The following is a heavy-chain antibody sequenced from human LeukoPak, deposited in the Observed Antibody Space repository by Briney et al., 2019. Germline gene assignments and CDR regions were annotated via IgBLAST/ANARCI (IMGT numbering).Heavy chain of an antibody. D-gene: IGHD3-10*01. CDR2: ISSSSSYI. CDR1: GFTFSSYS. J-gene: IGHJ4*02. CDR3: ARDVSGVTMVRGVIEDY. V-gene: IGHV3-21*01. Sequence: GGSLRLSCAASGFTFSSYSMNRVRQAPGKGLEWVSSISSSSSYIYYADSVKGRFTISRDNAKNSLYLQMNSLRAEDTAVYYCARDVSGVTMVRGVIEDYWGQGTLVTVSS.